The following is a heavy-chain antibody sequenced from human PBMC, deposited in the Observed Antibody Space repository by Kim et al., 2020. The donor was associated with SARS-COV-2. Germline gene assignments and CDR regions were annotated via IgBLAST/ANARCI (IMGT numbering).Heavy chain of an antibody. CDR1: GYSFTSYW. Sequence: GESLKISCKGSGYSFTSYWIGWVRQMPGKGLEWMGIIYPGDSDTRYSPSFQGQVTISADKSISTAYLQWSSPKASDTAMYYCARHAHLYRSYPYYYYGMDVWGQGTTVTVSS. CDR3: ARHAHLYRSYPYYYYGMDV. V-gene: IGHV5-51*01. J-gene: IGHJ6*02. D-gene: IGHD2-8*01. CDR2: IYPGDSDT.